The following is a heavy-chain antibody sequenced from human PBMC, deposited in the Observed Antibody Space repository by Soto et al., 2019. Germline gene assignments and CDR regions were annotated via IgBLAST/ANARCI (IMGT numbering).Heavy chain of an antibody. D-gene: IGHD3-16*01. J-gene: IGHJ5*02. V-gene: IGHV3-23*01. CDR2: ISGSGGST. CDR1: GFTFSSYA. Sequence: GGSLRLSCAASGFTFSSYAMSWVRRAPGKGLEWVSAISGSGGSTYYADSVKGRFTISRDNSKNTRYLQMNSLRAEDTAVYYCARDRFPPPNWFDPWGQGPLVTVSS. CDR3: ARDRFPPPNWFDP.